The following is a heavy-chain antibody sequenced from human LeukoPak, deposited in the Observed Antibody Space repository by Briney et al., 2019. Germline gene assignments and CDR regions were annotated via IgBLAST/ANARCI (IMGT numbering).Heavy chain of an antibody. CDR2: IYTSGST. V-gene: IGHV4-4*07. CDR3: ARDPLYIAAAGTSWFDP. Sequence: PSETLSLTCTVSGGSISSYYWSWIRQPAGKGLEWIGRIYTSGSTNYNPSLKSRVTMSVDTSENQFSLKLSSVTAADTAVYYCARDPLYIAAAGTSWFDPWGQGTLVTVSS. CDR1: GGSISSYY. D-gene: IGHD6-13*01. J-gene: IGHJ5*02.